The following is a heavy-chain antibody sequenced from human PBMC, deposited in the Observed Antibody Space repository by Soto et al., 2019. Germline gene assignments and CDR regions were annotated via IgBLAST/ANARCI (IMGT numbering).Heavy chain of an antibody. Sequence: EVQLLESGGGLVQPGGSLRLSCAVSGFTFSSHAMSWVRQAPGKGLECVSSITGSGDSTYYADSVKGRFTISRDKSKSTLYLQMNSLRAEDTAVYYCAKDPPFSGWLSAQTFDYWGQGTQVTVSS. CDR1: GFTFSSHA. V-gene: IGHV3-23*01. D-gene: IGHD6-19*01. CDR3: AKDPPFSGWLSAQTFDY. CDR2: ITGSGDST. J-gene: IGHJ4*02.